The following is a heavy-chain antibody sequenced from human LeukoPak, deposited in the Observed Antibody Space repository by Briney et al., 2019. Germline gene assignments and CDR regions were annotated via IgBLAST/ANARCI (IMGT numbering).Heavy chain of an antibody. J-gene: IGHJ5*02. CDR1: GGTFSSYA. Sequence: ASVKVSCKASGGTFSSYAISWVRQAPGQGLEWMGRIIPILGIANCAQKFQGRVTITADKSTSTAYMELSSLRSEDTAVYYCARDKYSSSSLYNWFDPWGQGTLVTVSS. CDR3: ARDKYSSSSLYNWFDP. CDR2: IIPILGIA. D-gene: IGHD6-6*01. V-gene: IGHV1-69*04.